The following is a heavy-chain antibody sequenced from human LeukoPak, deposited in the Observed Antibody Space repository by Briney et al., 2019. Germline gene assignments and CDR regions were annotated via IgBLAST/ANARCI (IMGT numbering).Heavy chain of an antibody. V-gene: IGHV3-21*01. Sequence: GGSLRLSCAASGFTFSSHRMNWVRQAPGKALQWVSSISSGSSYKYYADSVKGRFTISRDNAKNSLYLQMNSLRAEDTAVYYCATVASSGALRTDYWGQGTLVTVSS. D-gene: IGHD2-15*01. J-gene: IGHJ4*02. CDR1: GFTFSSHR. CDR3: ATVASSGALRTDY. CDR2: ISSGSSYK.